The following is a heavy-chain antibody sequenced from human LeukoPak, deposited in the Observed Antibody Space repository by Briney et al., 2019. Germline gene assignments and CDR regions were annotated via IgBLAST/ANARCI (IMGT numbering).Heavy chain of an antibody. CDR3: AKDDSGSYYDYFDY. J-gene: IGHJ4*02. V-gene: IGHV3-9*01. CDR2: ISWNSGSI. D-gene: IGHD1-26*01. CDR1: GFTFDDYA. Sequence: PGGSLRLSCAASGFTFDDYAMHWVRQAPGKGLEWVSGISWNSGSIGYADSVKGRFTISRDNAKNSLYLQMSSLRAEDTALYYCAKDDSGSYYDYFDYWGQGTLVTVSS.